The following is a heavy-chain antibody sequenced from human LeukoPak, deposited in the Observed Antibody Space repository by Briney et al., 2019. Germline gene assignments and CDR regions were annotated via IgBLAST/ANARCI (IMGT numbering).Heavy chain of an antibody. Sequence: SVKVSCKASGFTFNRSAMQWVRQARGQRLEWIGWIVVGSGNTNYAQAFQERVTITRDMSTSTAYMELSSLRSEDTAVYYCAAADYYDSSGYYPYAFHIWGQGTMVTVSS. J-gene: IGHJ3*02. CDR1: GFTFNRSA. CDR3: AAADYYDSSGYYPYAFHI. D-gene: IGHD3-22*01. V-gene: IGHV1-58*02. CDR2: IVVGSGNT.